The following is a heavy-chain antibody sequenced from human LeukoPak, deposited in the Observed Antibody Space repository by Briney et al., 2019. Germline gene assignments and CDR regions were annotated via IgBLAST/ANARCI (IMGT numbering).Heavy chain of an antibody. J-gene: IGHJ4*02. V-gene: IGHV3-30-3*01. D-gene: IGHD3-10*01. CDR1: GFTFSSYA. Sequence: GGSLRLSCAASGFTFSSYAMHWVRQAPGKVLEWVAVISYDGSNKYYADSVKGRFTISRDNSKNTLYLQMNSLRAEDTAVYYCAREGGKGASFGYWGQGTLVTVSS. CDR3: AREGGKGASFGY. CDR2: ISYDGSNK.